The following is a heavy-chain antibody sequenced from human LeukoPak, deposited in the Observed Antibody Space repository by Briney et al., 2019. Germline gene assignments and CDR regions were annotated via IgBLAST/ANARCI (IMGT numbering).Heavy chain of an antibody. V-gene: IGHV3-23*01. D-gene: IGHD6-13*01. CDR2: INGSGGRI. CDR3: ARSGKGGSSWYRLFDY. J-gene: IGHJ4*02. CDR1: GFTFSSYA. Sequence: QAGGSLRLSCAASGFTFSSYAMSWVRQAPGKGLEWVSAINGSGGRIYYADSVKGRFTISRDNAKNSLYLQMNSLRAEDTAVYYCARSGKGGSSWYRLFDYWGQGTLVTVSS.